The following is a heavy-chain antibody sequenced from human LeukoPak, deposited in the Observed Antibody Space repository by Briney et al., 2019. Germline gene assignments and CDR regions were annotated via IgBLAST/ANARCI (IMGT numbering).Heavy chain of an antibody. CDR3: AREAGITMVRGSSHDAFDI. Sequence: PSETLSLTCTVSGGSISSYYWSWIRQPAGKGLEWIGRIYTSGSTNYNPSLKSRVTMSVDTSKNQFSLKLSSVTAADTAVYYCAREAGITMVRGSSHDAFDIWGQGTMVTVSS. V-gene: IGHV4-4*07. D-gene: IGHD3-10*01. J-gene: IGHJ3*02. CDR2: IYTSGST. CDR1: GGSISSYY.